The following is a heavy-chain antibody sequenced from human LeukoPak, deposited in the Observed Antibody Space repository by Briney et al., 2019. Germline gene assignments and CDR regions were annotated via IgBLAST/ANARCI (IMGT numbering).Heavy chain of an antibody. CDR3: ARDRYYDSSGYYGAFDI. V-gene: IGHV4-4*02. CDR1: GGSISSSNW. J-gene: IGHJ3*02. CDR2: IYHSGST. D-gene: IGHD3-22*01. Sequence: PSGTLSLTCAVSGGSISSSNWWSWVRQPPGKGLEWIGEIYHSGSTNYNPSLKSRVTISVDKSKNQFSLKLSSVTAADTAVYYCARDRYYDSSGYYGAFDIWGQGTMVTVSS.